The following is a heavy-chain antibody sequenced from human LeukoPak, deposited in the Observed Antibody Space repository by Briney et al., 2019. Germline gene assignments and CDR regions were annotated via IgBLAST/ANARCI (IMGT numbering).Heavy chain of an antibody. Sequence: TGGSLRLSCAASGFTFSSYSMNWVRQAPGKGLEWVSSITYNGAATYYLDSVKARFTISRDNSRSTLYLQMDSLTAEDTALYYCAKDGLYFDGSTHIYYFDSWGQGTLVAVSS. CDR1: GFTFSSYS. D-gene: IGHD3-9*01. CDR2: ITYNGAAT. J-gene: IGHJ4*02. V-gene: IGHV3-23*01. CDR3: AKDGLYFDGSTHIYYFDS.